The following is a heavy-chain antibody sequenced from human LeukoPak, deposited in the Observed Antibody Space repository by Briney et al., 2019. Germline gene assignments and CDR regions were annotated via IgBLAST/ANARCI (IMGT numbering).Heavy chain of an antibody. CDR3: AKDGTSYYYIYY. CDR1: GFTFNNYG. V-gene: IGHV3-30*02. D-gene: IGHD2/OR15-2a*01. Sequence: GGSLRLSCAASGFTFNNYGMHWVRQAPGKGLEGLAFIRYDGSNTYYADSVKGRFTVSRDDSKNTLYLQMNSLRGDDTAVYYCAKDGTSYYYIYYWGQGTLVTVSS. CDR2: IRYDGSNT. J-gene: IGHJ4*02.